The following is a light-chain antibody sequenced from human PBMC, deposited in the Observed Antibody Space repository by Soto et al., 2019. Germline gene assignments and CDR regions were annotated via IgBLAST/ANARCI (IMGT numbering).Light chain of an antibody. J-gene: IGLJ2*01. Sequence: QSVLTQPPSASGTPGQRVTISCSGSSSNIGSNYVYWYQQLPGTVPQLLIYRNNERPSGVPDRCSGSKSGTSASLAISGLRSEDEADYYCAAWDDSLSGVVFGGGTKVTVL. CDR1: SSNIGSNY. V-gene: IGLV1-47*01. CDR3: AAWDDSLSGVV. CDR2: RNN.